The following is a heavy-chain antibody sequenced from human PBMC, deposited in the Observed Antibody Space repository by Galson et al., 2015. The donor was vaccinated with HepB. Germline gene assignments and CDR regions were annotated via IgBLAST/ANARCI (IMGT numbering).Heavy chain of an antibody. CDR2: IIPIFGTA. Sequence: SVKVSCKASGGTFNSDAISWVRQAPGQGLEWMGGIIPIFGTANYAQKFQDRVTITADESTSTAYMELNSLRSDDTAVYYCARRSGGTASRGLFRVLFGPWGQGTLVT. V-gene: IGHV1-69*13. D-gene: IGHD1-1*01. CDR1: GGTFNSDA. J-gene: IGHJ5*02. CDR3: ARRSGGTASRGLFRVLFGP.